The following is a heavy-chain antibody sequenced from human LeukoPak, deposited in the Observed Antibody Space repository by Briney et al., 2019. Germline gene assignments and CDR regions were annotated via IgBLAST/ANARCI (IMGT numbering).Heavy chain of an antibody. V-gene: IGHV3-49*04. D-gene: IGHD3-22*01. CDR3: AANYDGAFQH. CDR2: IRSKAYGGTT. Sequence: GGSLRLSCAASGFTFGDYAVIWVRQAPGKGLEWVGFIRSKAYGGTTEYAASVKGRFTISRDDSKSSAYLQMNSLKTEDTAVYYCAANYDGAFQHWGQGTLVTVSS. CDR1: GFTFGDYA. J-gene: IGHJ1*01.